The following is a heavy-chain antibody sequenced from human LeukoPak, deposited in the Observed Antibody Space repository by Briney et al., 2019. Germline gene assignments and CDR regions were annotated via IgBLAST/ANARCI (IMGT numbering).Heavy chain of an antibody. D-gene: IGHD2-2*01. Sequence: SETLSLTCTVSGGSISSYYWSWIRQPPGKGLEWIGYIYYSGSTNYNPSLKSRVTISVDTSKNQFSLKLNSVTAADTAVYYCARAGRYRSSTSCYVDEYYYYYMDVWGNGTTVTVSS. V-gene: IGHV4-59*01. J-gene: IGHJ6*03. CDR1: GGSISSYY. CDR3: ARAGRYRSSTSCYVDEYYYYYMDV. CDR2: IYYSGST.